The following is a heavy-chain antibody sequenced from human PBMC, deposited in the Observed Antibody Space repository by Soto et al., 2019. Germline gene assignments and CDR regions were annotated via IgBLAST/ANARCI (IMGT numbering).Heavy chain of an antibody. Sequence: ASVKVSCKASGYTFTSYGISWVRQAPGQGLEWMGWISAYNGNTNYAQKLQGRVTMTTDTSTSTAYMELRSPRSDDTAVYYCARGRYYYGSGSYPYYYYYGMDVWGQGTTVTVS. CDR3: ARGRYYYGSGSYPYYYYYGMDV. V-gene: IGHV1-18*04. CDR2: ISAYNGNT. J-gene: IGHJ6*02. CDR1: GYTFTSYG. D-gene: IGHD3-10*01.